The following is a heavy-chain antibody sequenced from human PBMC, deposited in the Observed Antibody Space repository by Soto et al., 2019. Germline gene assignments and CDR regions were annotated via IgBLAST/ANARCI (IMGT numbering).Heavy chain of an antibody. J-gene: IGHJ3*02. V-gene: IGHV4-30-4*01. D-gene: IGHD3-3*01. CDR2: IYYSGST. Sequence: QVQLQESGPGLVKPSQTLSLTCTVSGGSISSGDYYWSWIRQPPGKGLEWIGYIYYSGSTYYNPSLKSRVTISVDTSKNQFSLKLSSVTAADTAVYYCARELPSPITIFGVVIHDAFDIWGQGTMVTVSS. CDR3: ARELPSPITIFGVVIHDAFDI. CDR1: GGSISSGDYY.